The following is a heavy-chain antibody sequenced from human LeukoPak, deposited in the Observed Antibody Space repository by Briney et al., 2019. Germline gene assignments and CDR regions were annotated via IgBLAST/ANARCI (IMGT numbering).Heavy chain of an antibody. CDR3: AKGRGSSSYYHFDY. CDR2: IIGSGGST. J-gene: IGHJ4*02. V-gene: IGHV3-23*01. D-gene: IGHD6-13*01. CDR1: GFTFSNYA. Sequence: GRSLRLSCGTSGFTFSNYAMSWVRQAPGKGLEWISIIIGSGGSTYYAVSVRGRFTISRDNSKNTLYLQMNSLRAEDTALYYCAKGRGSSSYYHFDYWGQGTLVSVSS.